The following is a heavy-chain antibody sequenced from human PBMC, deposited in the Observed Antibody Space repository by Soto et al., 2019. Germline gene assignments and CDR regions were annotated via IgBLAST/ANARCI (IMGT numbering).Heavy chain of an antibody. Sequence: EVQLLESGGGLVEPGGSRRLSCAASGFTFSSYTMSWVRQAPGKGLEWVSTISGSGSSTYSGGSVKGRFTISRDSSKNTMYLQMNSLRVEDTAIYYCAAAWGVDYWGPGSLVTVSS. V-gene: IGHV3-23*01. D-gene: IGHD3-10*01. J-gene: IGHJ4*02. CDR3: AAAWGVDY. CDR1: GFTFSSYT. CDR2: ISGSGSST.